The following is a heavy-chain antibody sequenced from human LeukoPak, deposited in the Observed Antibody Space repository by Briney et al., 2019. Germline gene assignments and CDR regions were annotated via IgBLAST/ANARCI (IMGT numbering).Heavy chain of an antibody. V-gene: IGHV1-69*01. D-gene: IGHD3-22*01. CDR2: IIPILGTA. Sequence: GSSVKVSCKASGGTFSTYAISWVRQAPAQGLEWMGGIIPILGTANYAQKFKGRVTITADEFTGTAYMELSSLRSEDTAVFYCASNTNYYENTGHYVLDSWGQGTLVTVSS. CDR3: ASNTNYYENTGHYVLDS. J-gene: IGHJ5*01. CDR1: GGTFSTYA.